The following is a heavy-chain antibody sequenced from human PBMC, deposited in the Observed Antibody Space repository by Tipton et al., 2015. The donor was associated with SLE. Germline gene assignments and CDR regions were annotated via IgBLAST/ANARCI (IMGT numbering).Heavy chain of an antibody. J-gene: IGHJ3*02. CDR3: AGFMTTLTFDI. D-gene: IGHD4-17*01. Sequence: TLSLTCAVYGGSFSGYYWSWIRQPPGKGLEWSGEINHSETTNYNPSLKSRVTISVDTSKNQFSLKVTSVTAADTAVYFCAGFMTTLTFDIWGQGTMVTVSS. CDR1: GGSFSGYY. CDR2: INHSETT. V-gene: IGHV4-34*01.